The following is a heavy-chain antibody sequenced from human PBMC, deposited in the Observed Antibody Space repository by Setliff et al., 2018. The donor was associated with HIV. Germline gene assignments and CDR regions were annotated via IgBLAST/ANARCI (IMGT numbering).Heavy chain of an antibody. V-gene: IGHV4-61*02. CDR1: GGSTSSGSYY. CDR2: MYSSGST. Sequence: SETLSLTCTVSGGSTSSGSYYWSWIRQPAGKGLEWIGRMYSSGSTNYNPSLKSRVTISIDTSKNQLSLKLSSVTAADTAVYYCARPAGKGSYYGDDAFDIWGQGTMVTVSS. CDR3: ARPAGKGSYYGDDAFDI. J-gene: IGHJ3*02. D-gene: IGHD1-26*01.